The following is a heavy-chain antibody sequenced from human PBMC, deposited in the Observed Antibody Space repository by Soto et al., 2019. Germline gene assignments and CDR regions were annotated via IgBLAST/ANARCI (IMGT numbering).Heavy chain of an antibody. CDR2: IYYSGST. J-gene: IGHJ2*01. Sequence: QVQLQESGPGLVKPSETLSLTCTVSGGSISSGDYYWSWIRQPPGKGLEWIGYIYYSGSTYYNPSLKSRVTISVDTSTNQFSLKLSSVTAADTAVYYCARGVGAWGYFDLWGRGTLVTVSS. CDR3: ARGVGAWGYFDL. CDR1: GGSISSGDYY. D-gene: IGHD3-16*01. V-gene: IGHV4-30-4*01.